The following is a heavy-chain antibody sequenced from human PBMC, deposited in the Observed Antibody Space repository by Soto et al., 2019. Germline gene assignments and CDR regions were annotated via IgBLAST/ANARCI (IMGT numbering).Heavy chain of an antibody. Sequence: SETLSLTCTVSGGSISSYYWSWIRQPPGKGLEWIGYIYYSGSTNYNPSLKSRVTISVDTSKNQFSLKLSSVTAADTAVYYCARGPNWNYVYYGMDVWGQGTTVTVSS. CDR1: GGSISSYY. CDR3: ARGPNWNYVYYGMDV. D-gene: IGHD1-1*01. J-gene: IGHJ6*02. V-gene: IGHV4-59*12. CDR2: IYYSGST.